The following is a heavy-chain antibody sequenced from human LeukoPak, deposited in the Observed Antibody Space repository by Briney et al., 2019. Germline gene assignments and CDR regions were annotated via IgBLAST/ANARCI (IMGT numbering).Heavy chain of an antibody. CDR1: GFTVSSNY. CDR2: IYSGGST. CDR3: ASHRGATAGLDY. Sequence: GGSLRLSCAASGFTVSSNYMSWVRQAPGKGLEWVSVIYSGGSTYYADSVKGRFTISRDNSKNTLYLQMNSLRAEDTAVYYCASHRGATAGLDYWGQGTLVTVSS. J-gene: IGHJ4*02. V-gene: IGHV3-53*01. D-gene: IGHD1-26*01.